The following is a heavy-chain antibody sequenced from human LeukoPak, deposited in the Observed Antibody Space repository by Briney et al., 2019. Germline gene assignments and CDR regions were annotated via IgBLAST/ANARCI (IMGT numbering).Heavy chain of an antibody. D-gene: IGHD2-15*01. Sequence: SETLSLTCAVYGGSFSGYYWGWIRQPPGKGLQWIGEIDHRGNTNYTPSLKSRVTISVDTSKNQFSLKLSSVTAADTAVYYCATSGGPINWFDPWGQGTLVTVSS. CDR2: IDHRGNT. J-gene: IGHJ5*02. V-gene: IGHV4-34*01. CDR1: GGSFSGYY. CDR3: ATSGGPINWFDP.